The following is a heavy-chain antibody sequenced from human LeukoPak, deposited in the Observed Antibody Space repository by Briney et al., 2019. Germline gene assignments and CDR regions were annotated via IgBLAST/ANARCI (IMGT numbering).Heavy chain of an antibody. Sequence: GESLKVSCKGSGYSFTSYWIGWVRQMPGKGLEWMGIIYPGDSDTRYSPSFQGQVTISADKSISTAYLQWSSLKASDTAMYYCARLTVRGYYDSSGYPSDAFDIWGQGTMVTVSS. CDR1: GYSFTSYW. J-gene: IGHJ3*02. CDR3: ARLTVRGYYDSSGYPSDAFDI. V-gene: IGHV5-51*01. CDR2: IYPGDSDT. D-gene: IGHD3-22*01.